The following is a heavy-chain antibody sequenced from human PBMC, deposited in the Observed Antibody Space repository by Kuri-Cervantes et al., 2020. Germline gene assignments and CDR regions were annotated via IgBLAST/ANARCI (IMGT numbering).Heavy chain of an antibody. CDR3: ARVGHCSSTSCLSYYYYGMDA. J-gene: IGHJ6*02. CDR2: ISYDGSNK. V-gene: IGHV3-30*01. D-gene: IGHD2-2*01. CDR1: GFTFSSYA. Sequence: GESLKISCAASGFTFSSYAMHWVRQAPGKGLEWVAVISYDGSNKYYADSVKGRFTISRDNSKNTLYLQMNSLRAEDTAVYYCARVGHCSSTSCLSYYYYGMDAWGQGTTVTVSS.